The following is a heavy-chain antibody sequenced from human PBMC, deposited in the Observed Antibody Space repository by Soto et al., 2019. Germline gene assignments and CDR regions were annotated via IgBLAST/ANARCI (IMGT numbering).Heavy chain of an antibody. D-gene: IGHD6-13*01. J-gene: IGHJ4*02. Sequence: ASVKVSCKASGITFATYAIHWGRQAPGQRLERMGWINAGNGATKYSQNFQDRVTIARDTSANTAFMELSGLRSEDTAVYYCARGSAADGPYYFDYWAQGTLVTVS. CDR1: GITFATYA. CDR2: INAGNGAT. V-gene: IGHV1-3*01. CDR3: ARGSAADGPYYFDY.